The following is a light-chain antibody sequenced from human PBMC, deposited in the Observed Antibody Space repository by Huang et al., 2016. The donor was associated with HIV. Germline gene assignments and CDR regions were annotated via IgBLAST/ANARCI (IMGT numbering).Light chain of an antibody. CDR2: ATS. V-gene: IGKV1-39*01. CDR1: QRIDAY. CDR3: QQSYYFPRT. J-gene: IGKJ2*01. Sequence: DIQMTQSPSSLSASVGDRVTITCRASQRIDAYLNWYQCKPGRAPKLLIFATSDLQSGVPSRFSDSRSGTTFTLSISNLQPQDFATYFCQQSYYFPRTFGQGTKVEMK.